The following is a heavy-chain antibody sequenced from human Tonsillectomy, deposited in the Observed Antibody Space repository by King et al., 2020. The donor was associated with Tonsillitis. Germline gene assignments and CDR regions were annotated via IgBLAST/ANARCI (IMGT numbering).Heavy chain of an antibody. V-gene: IGHV2-70*11. CDR3: ARTAAYYYDSSGYYPFDY. CDR2: IDWDDDK. D-gene: IGHD3-22*01. Sequence: VTLKESGPALVKPTQTLTLTCTFSGFSLSTSGMCVSWIRQPPGKALEWLARIDWDDDKYYSTSLKTRLTISKDTSKNQVVLTMTNMDPVDTATYYCARTAAYYYDSSGYYPFDYWGQETLVTVSS. J-gene: IGHJ4*02. CDR1: GFSLSTSGMC.